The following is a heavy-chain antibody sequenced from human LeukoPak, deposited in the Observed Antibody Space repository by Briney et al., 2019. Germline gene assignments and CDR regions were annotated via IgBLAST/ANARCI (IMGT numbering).Heavy chain of an antibody. D-gene: IGHD2/OR15-2a*01. CDR3: ARDMLIGAPDYLDY. J-gene: IGHJ4*02. CDR1: GFTFTSYP. V-gene: IGHV3-30*04. CDR2: ISYHGSIQ. Sequence: PGRSLTLSCAASGFTFTSYPMHWVRQAPGKGLEWVAVISYHGSIQWYADSVKGRFTISRDDSKNTLFLQMNGPRAQDTAVYYCARDMLIGAPDYLDYWGQGTLVTVSS.